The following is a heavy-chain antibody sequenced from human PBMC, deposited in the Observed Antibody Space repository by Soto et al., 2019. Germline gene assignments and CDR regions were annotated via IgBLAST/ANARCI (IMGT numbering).Heavy chain of an antibody. CDR2: VKEDGSEL. CDR1: GFNVMSYW. V-gene: IGHV3-7*01. CDR3: ARDIGFDYVN. D-gene: IGHD3-16*01. Sequence: VGSLRLSCAVSGFNVMSYWMSWVRQAPGKGLEWVASVKEDGSELYYLHSVRGRFSISRDSAGNALHLTMNYLSAEDTGVYFCARDIGFDYVNWGQGIPVTVSS. J-gene: IGHJ4*02.